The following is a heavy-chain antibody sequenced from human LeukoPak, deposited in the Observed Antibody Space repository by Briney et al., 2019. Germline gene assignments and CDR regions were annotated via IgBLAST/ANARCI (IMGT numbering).Heavy chain of an antibody. J-gene: IGHJ4*02. D-gene: IGHD6-13*01. CDR1: GGSLSSYY. CDR2: IYYSGSA. V-gene: IGHV4-59*01. Sequence: SETLSLTCTVSGGSLSSYYWSWIRQPPGKGLEWIGYIYYSGSAKYNPSLKSRVTISVDTSKNQFSLKLSSVTAGDTAVYYCARAPGIAAAGAHFDFWGQGTLVTVSS. CDR3: ARAPGIAAAGAHFDF.